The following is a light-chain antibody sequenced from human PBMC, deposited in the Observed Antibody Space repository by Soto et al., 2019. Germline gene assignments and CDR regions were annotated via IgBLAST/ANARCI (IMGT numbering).Light chain of an antibody. J-gene: IGKJ1*01. CDR1: QSLLSTNGYNY. CDR2: LGS. Sequence: DIVMTQSPLSLHVTPGEPASISCRSSQSLLSTNGYNYLVWYLQRPRQSPQLLIYLGSNRASGVPDRFSGSGSGTDFTLKISRVEAEDVGVYYCMQVIQTPPTFGQGTKVEIK. CDR3: MQVIQTPPT. V-gene: IGKV2-28*01.